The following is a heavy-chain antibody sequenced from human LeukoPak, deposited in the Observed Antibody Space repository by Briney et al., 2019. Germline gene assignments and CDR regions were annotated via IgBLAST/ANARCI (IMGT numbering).Heavy chain of an antibody. CDR2: IYYSGST. V-gene: IGHV4-39*07. CDR1: GDSVTNATNY. Sequence: SPSQTLSLTCTVSGDSVTNATNYWSWIRQPPGKGLEWIGSIYYSGSTYYNPSLKSRVTISVDTSKNQFSLKLSSVTAADTAVYYCARGYRADAFDIWGQGTMVTVSS. J-gene: IGHJ3*02. D-gene: IGHD1-1*01. CDR3: ARGYRADAFDI.